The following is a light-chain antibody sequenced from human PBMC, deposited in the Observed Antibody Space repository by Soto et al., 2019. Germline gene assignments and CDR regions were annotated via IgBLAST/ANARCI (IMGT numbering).Light chain of an antibody. J-gene: IGLJ2*01. CDR1: SGSIASNY. Sequence: NFMLTQSHSVSESPGKTVTISCTRSSGSIASNYVQWYQQRPGSSPTTVIYEDNQRPSGVPDRFSGSIDSSSNSASLTISGLKTEDEADYYCQSYDSSTVVFGGGTKLTVL. V-gene: IGLV6-57*01. CDR3: QSYDSSTVV. CDR2: EDN.